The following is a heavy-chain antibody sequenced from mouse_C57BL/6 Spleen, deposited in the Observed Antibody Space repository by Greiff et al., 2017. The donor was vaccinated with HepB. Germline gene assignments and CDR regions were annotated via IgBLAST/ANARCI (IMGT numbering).Heavy chain of an antibody. CDR2: IWGDGST. Sequence: VQVVESGPGLVAPSQSLSISCTVSGFSLTSYGVSWVRQPPGKGLEWLGVIWGDGSTNYHSALISRLSISKDNSKSQVFLKLNSLQTDDTATYYCAKNPLNWDTGYYYAMDYWGQGTSVTVSS. CDR3: AKNPLNWDTGYYYAMDY. CDR1: GFSLTSYG. J-gene: IGHJ4*01. D-gene: IGHD4-1*01. V-gene: IGHV2-3*01.